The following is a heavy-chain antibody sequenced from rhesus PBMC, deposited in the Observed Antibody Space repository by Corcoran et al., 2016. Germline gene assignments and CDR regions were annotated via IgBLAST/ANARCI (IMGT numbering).Heavy chain of an antibody. V-gene: IGHV2-1*01. CDR1: RFSLSTSGMG. Sequence: QVTLKESGPALVKPTQTLTLTCSFSRFSLSTSGMGVGWYLSPYWKTLAWLRHIYWNDDNFYSTSLKSRLTISKDTSKNQVVLTMTNMDPVDTATYYCARRLRGDYYFFDYWGQGVLVTVSS. J-gene: IGHJ4*01. CDR2: IYWNDDN. D-gene: IGHD3-34*01. CDR3: ARRLRGDYYFFDY.